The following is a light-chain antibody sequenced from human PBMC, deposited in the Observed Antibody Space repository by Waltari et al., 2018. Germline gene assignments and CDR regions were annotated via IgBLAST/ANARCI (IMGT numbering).Light chain of an antibody. J-gene: IGKJ2*01. CDR1: QTLNGNY. Sequence: ETVLTQSPDTLSLSPGQGASLSCRASQTLNGNYLAWFQQKPGQAPRLLIHGASGRATGVPDRFTGGGSGADFTLTISRLEIEDSATYYCQHYGSSPYTFGQGTKLEIK. V-gene: IGKV3-20*01. CDR3: QHYGSSPYT. CDR2: GAS.